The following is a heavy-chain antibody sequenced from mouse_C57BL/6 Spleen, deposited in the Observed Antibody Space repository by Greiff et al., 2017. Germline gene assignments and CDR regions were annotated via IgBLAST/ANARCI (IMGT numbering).Heavy chain of an antibody. J-gene: IGHJ1*03. CDR1: GYTFTSYW. D-gene: IGHD1-1*01. Sequence: QVQLQQSGAELVKPGASVKMSCKASGYTFTSYWITWVKQRPGQGLEWIGDIYPGSGSTNYNEKFKSKATLTVDTSSSTAYMQLSSLTSEDSAVYYCARCITTVVVRDWYFDVWGTGTTVTVSS. CDR3: ARCITTVVVRDWYFDV. V-gene: IGHV1-55*01. CDR2: IYPGSGST.